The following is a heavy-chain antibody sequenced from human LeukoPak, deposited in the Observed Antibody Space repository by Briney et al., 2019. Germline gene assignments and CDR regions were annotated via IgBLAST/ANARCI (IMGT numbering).Heavy chain of an antibody. J-gene: IGHJ4*02. V-gene: IGHV1-24*01. CDR1: GYTLTELS. Sequence: ASVKVSCKVSGYTLTELSMHWVRQAPGKGLEWMGGFDPEDGETIYAQKFQGRVTMTEDTSTDTAYMELSSLRSEDTAVYYCATLSRIVGATTPYFDYRGQGTLVTVSS. D-gene: IGHD1-26*01. CDR2: FDPEDGET. CDR3: ATLSRIVGATTPYFDY.